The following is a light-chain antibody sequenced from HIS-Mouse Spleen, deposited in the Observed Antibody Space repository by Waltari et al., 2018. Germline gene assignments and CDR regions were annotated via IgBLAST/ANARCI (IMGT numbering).Light chain of an antibody. V-gene: IGLV3-10*01. CDR2: EDS. CDR3: YSTDSSGNHRV. CDR1: ALLNKY. J-gene: IGLJ2*01. Sequence: SYELTQPPSVSVSPGQTARITCPGDALLNKYAYWYQQKSGQAPVLVIYEDSKRPSGIPGRFSGSSSGTMATLTISGAQVEDEADYYCYSTDSSGNHRVFGGGTKLTVL.